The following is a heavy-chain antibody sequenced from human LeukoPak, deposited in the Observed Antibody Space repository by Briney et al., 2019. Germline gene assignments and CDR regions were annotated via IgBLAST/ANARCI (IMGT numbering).Heavy chain of an antibody. CDR3: ARGGSVTMVRGAIVTFQFDF. D-gene: IGHD3-10*01. CDR1: GGSVSFSGYS. J-gene: IGHJ4*02. CDR2: IYHSGDT. Sequence: PSETLSLTCALSGGSVSFSGYSWFWVRQSPGKGLEWIGNIYHSGDTHYNPSLKSRGTISTDRSKNQFSLQLKSVTAADTAVYYCARGGSVTMVRGAIVTFQFDFWGQGIQVIVSS. V-gene: IGHV4-30-2*06.